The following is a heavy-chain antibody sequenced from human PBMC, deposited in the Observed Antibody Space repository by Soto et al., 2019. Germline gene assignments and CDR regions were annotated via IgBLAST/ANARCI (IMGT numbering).Heavy chain of an antibody. Sequence: SETLSLTCTVSGGSISSSSYYWGWIRQPPGKGLEWIGSIYYSGSTYYNPSLKSRVTISVDTSKNQFSLKLSSVTAADTAVYYCARAVVTPAVHAFDIWGQGTMVTVSS. CDR1: GGSISSSSYY. CDR2: IYYSGST. CDR3: ARAVVTPAVHAFDI. D-gene: IGHD2-21*02. V-gene: IGHV4-39*01. J-gene: IGHJ3*02.